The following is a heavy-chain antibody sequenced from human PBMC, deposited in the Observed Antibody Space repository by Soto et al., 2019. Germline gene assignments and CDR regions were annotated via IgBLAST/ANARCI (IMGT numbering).Heavy chain of an antibody. CDR1: GGTFNTYA. V-gene: IGHV1-69*19. CDR3: AREVQVHTPAFVY. CDR2: ISPMFGAA. D-gene: IGHD3-10*01. Sequence: QVQLVQSGAEMKKPGSSVKVSCQSSGGTFNTYAMNWVRQAPGQGPEWMGDISPMFGAANYAPKFQGRVTITEDEYTGTSYMKLSSLTSEDTALYSCAREVQVHTPAFVYWGQGTLVTVSS. J-gene: IGHJ4*02.